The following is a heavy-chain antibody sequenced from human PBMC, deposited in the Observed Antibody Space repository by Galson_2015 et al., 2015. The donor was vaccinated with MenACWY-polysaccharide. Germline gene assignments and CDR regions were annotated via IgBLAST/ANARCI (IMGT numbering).Heavy chain of an antibody. CDR3: ATLPLANCVRVPFFVSLHR. J-gene: IGHJ1*01. Sequence: SLTCAVAGGAARSGDSYWWWRRPPAGGALEWIGNVYYSGRTNCNPSLKGRATVSLDKSKNQFSLKMSSLTAEDTAVYYCATLPLANCVRVPFFVSLHRWGQGTLVTVSS. CDR1: GGAARSGDSY. CDR2: VYYSGRT. D-gene: IGHD2-21*01. V-gene: IGHV4-30-4*01.